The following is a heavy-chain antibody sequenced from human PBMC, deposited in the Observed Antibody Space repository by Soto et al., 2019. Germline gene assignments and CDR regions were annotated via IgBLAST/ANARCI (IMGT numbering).Heavy chain of an antibody. J-gene: IGHJ5*02. CDR1: GFSLSNARMG. D-gene: IGHD2-2*01. CDR2: IFSNDEK. Sequence: QVTLKESGPVLVKPTETLTLTCTVSGFSLSNARMGVSWIRQPPGKALEWPAHIFSNDEKSYSTSLKSRLTISKDTSKSQVVLTMTNMDPVDTATYYCARSREYQLPPNPDYNWFDPWGQGTLVTVSS. CDR3: ARSREYQLPPNPDYNWFDP. V-gene: IGHV2-26*01.